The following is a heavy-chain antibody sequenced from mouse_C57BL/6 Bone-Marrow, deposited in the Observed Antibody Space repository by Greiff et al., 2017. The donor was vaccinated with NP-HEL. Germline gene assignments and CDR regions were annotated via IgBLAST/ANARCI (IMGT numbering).Heavy chain of an antibody. CDR2: IYPRSGNT. J-gene: IGHJ2*01. CDR1: GYTFTSYG. V-gene: IGHV1-81*01. CDR3: ARVNWAYYFDY. D-gene: IGHD4-1*01. Sequence: VKLVESGAELARPGASVKLSCKASGYTFTSYGISWVKQRTGQGLEWIGEIYPRSGNTYYNEKFKGKATLTADKSSSTAYMELRSLTSEDSAVYFCARVNWAYYFDYWGQGTTLTVSS.